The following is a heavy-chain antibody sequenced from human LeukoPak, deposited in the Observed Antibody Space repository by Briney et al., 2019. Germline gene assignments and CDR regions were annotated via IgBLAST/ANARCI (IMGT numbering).Heavy chain of an antibody. D-gene: IGHD3-22*01. CDR3: ARVRVSSGHHPWYFDY. V-gene: IGHV4-59*01. Sequence: SETLSLTCTVSGGSISSYYWSWIRQSPGKGLEWIGYIYYSGSTDYNPSLKSRVTISVDTSKNQYSLKLSSVTAADTAVYYCARVRVSSGHHPWYFDYWGQGTLVTVTS. CDR2: IYYSGST. J-gene: IGHJ4*02. CDR1: GGSISSYY.